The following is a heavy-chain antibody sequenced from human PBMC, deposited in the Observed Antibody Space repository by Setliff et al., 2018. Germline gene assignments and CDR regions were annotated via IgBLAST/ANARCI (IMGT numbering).Heavy chain of an antibody. D-gene: IGHD2-21*01. CDR2: IYWNDEK. J-gene: IGHJ4*02. Sequence: SGPTLVNPTQTLTLTCTFSGFSLSTSLVGVGWIRQPPGKGLEWLALIYWNDEKRYSPSLKSRLTITKDTSKNQVVLTMTNMDPVDTATYYCAHIAGGGNSPRHDYWGQGTLVTVSS. V-gene: IGHV2-5*01. CDR3: AHIAGGGNSPRHDY. CDR1: GFSLSTSLVG.